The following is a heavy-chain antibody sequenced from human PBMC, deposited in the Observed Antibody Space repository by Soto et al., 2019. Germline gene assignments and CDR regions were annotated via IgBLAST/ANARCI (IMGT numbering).Heavy chain of an antibody. D-gene: IGHD2-2*01. J-gene: IGHJ5*01. V-gene: IGHV4-59*01. CDR3: ARGRSCFGSTCYDDYNLFGS. CDR1: GGSITTFY. Sequence: SETLSLTCSVSGGSITTFYWSWVRQPPGKGLEWIGQIYYSGSTNYNPSLKSRVTISVDTSKNQVSLKLSSVTAADTAVYYCARGRSCFGSTCYDDYNLFGSWGQRSSVTGSS. CDR2: IYYSGST.